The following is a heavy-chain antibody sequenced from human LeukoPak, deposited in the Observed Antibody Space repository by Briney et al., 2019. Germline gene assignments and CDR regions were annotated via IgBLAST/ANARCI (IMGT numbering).Heavy chain of an antibody. Sequence: SETLSLTCTVSGGSISSGGYYWSWIRQHPGKGLEWIGYIYYSGSTYYNPSLKSRVTISVDTSKNQFSLKLSSVTAADTAVYYCARVPRSYYYYYYMDVWGKGTTVTVSS. CDR2: IYYSGST. CDR1: GGSISSGGYY. J-gene: IGHJ6*03. V-gene: IGHV4-31*03. CDR3: ARVPRSYYYYYYMDV.